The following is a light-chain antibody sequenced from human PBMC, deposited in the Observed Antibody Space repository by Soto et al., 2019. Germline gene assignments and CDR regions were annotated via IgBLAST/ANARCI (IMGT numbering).Light chain of an antibody. J-gene: IGLJ2*01. Sequence: QSVLTQPPSVSGAPGQRGTISCTGSSSNIGAGYDVHWYQQLPGTAPKLLIYGNSNRPSGVPDRFSGSKSGTSASLAITGLQAEDVADYYCQSYDSSLSGVVFGAGTKLTVL. CDR1: SSNIGAGYD. V-gene: IGLV1-40*01. CDR2: GNS. CDR3: QSYDSSLSGVV.